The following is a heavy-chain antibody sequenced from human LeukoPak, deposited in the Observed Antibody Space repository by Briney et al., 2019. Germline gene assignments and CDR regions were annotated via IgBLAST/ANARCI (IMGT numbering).Heavy chain of an antibody. Sequence: SETLSLTCTVSGGSITRYYWTWIRQPPGKGLEWIGYIFSNGSTNYNPSLKSRVAISLDTSKRQFSLRLTSVTAANTAVYYCARDGCSSTSCYSDYYYGMDVWGQGTTVTVSS. CDR3: ARDGCSSTSCYSDYYYGMDV. CDR1: GGSITRYY. D-gene: IGHD2-2*01. CDR2: IFSNGST. J-gene: IGHJ6*02. V-gene: IGHV4-59*01.